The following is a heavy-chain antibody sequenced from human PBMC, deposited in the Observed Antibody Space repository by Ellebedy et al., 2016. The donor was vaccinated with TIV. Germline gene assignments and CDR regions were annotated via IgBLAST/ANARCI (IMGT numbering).Heavy chain of an antibody. CDR2: ISSSGSTI. CDR1: GFIFSSYW. J-gene: IGHJ4*02. D-gene: IGHD6-19*01. V-gene: IGHV3-48*01. CDR3: VKENSRGWPKGPYYFDY. Sequence: GGSLRLSCAASGFIFSSYWVHWVRHAPGKGLEWVSYISSSGSTIYYADSVKGRFTISRDNSKNTLYLQMSSLRAEDTAVYYCVKENSRGWPKGPYYFDYWGQGTLVTVSS.